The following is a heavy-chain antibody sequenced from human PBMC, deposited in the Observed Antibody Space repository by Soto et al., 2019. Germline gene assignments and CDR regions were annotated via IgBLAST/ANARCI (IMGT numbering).Heavy chain of an antibody. CDR1: GFTFSSFA. CDR3: ATGQGYYYYYGMDV. J-gene: IGHJ6*02. CDR2: ISGSGGST. Sequence: VQLLESGGGLVQPGGSLRLSCAASGFTFSSFAMSWVRQAPGKGLEWVSAISGSGGSTYYADSVKGRFTISRDNSKNTLYLQMISLRAEDTAVYYCATGQGYYYYYGMDVWGQGTTVTVSS. V-gene: IGHV3-23*01.